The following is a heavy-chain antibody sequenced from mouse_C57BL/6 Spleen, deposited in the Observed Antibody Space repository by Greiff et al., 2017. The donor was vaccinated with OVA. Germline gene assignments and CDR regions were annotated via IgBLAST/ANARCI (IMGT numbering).Heavy chain of an antibody. CDR3: ARGGAYYSNYDGYFDV. J-gene: IGHJ1*03. V-gene: IGHV1-81*01. CDR1: GYTFTSYG. D-gene: IGHD2-5*01. CDR2: IYPRSGNT. Sequence: VMLVESGAELARPGASVKLSCKASGYTFTSYGISWVKQRTGQGLEWIGEIYPRSGNTYYNEKFKGKATLTADKSSSTAYMELRSLTSEDSAVYFCARGGAYYSNYDGYFDVWGTGTTVTVSS.